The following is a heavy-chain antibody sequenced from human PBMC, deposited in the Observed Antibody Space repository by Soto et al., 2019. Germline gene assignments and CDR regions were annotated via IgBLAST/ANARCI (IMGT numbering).Heavy chain of an antibody. CDR1: GYSFANYW. CDR2: IYPGDSET. Sequence: RGESMKISCTASGYSFANYWIGWVCQKPGKGLEWMGVIYPGDSETTYSPSFEGQVIISVDRSRGTAFLEWSSLKASDTAMYYCARPGAPTDTVVYDFWGQGTQVTVSS. V-gene: IGHV5-51*01. J-gene: IGHJ4*02. CDR3: ARPGAPTDTVVYDF. D-gene: IGHD5-18*01.